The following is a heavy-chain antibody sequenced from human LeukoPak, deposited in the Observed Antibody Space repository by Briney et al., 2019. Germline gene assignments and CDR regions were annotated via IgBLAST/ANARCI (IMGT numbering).Heavy chain of an antibody. J-gene: IGHJ4*02. V-gene: IGHV1-24*01. CDR2: FDPEDGET. CDR1: GYTLTELS. CDR3: TTGDTVRHLPFDY. Sequence: GASVKVSCKVSGYTLTELSMHWVRQAPGKGLEWMGGFDPEDGETIYAQKFQGRVTMTEDTSTDTAYMELSSLRSEDTAVYYCTTGDTVRHLPFDYWGQGTLVTVSS. D-gene: IGHD3-10*01.